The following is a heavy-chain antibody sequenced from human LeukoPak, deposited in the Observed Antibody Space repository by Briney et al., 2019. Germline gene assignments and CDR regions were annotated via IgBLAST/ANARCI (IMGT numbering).Heavy chain of an antibody. CDR3: AKPHFDD. Sequence: GGSLRLSCAAFGFTFSSYAMIWVRQAPGKGLEWVSAITSSGDDTYYADSVKGRFTISRDNSKNTLYLQMNSLRAGDTAVYYCAKPHFDDWGQGTLVTVSS. J-gene: IGHJ4*02. CDR1: GFTFSSYA. V-gene: IGHV3-23*01. CDR2: ITSSGDDT.